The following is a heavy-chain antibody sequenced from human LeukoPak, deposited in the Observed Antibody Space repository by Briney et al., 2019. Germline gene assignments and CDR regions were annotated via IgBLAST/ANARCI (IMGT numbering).Heavy chain of an antibody. CDR1: GFTFTTYA. CDR3: ARGPRYSFY. J-gene: IGHJ4*02. CDR2: IFSADNPI. D-gene: IGHD6-13*01. Sequence: GGSLRLSCATSGFTFTTYAMNWVRQTPGKGLEWISWIFSADNPIYYADSVKGRFTISRDNAKNSLYLQMNSLRAEDTAIYYCARGPRYSFYWGQGTLVSVSS. V-gene: IGHV3-48*04.